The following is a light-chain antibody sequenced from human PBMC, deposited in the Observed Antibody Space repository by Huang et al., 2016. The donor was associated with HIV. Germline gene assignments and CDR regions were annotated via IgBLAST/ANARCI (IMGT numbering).Light chain of an antibody. J-gene: IGKJ5*01. CDR3: QQRSNWPLT. CDR2: DIS. V-gene: IGKV3-11*01. CDR1: QSVSTY. Sequence: EIVLTQSPATLSLSPGESATLSCRASQSVSTYLAWYQQKPGQAPRLLIYDISNRATGIPPRFSGSGSVTDFTLTISSLEPEDFAVYYCQQRSNWPLTFGQGTRLEI.